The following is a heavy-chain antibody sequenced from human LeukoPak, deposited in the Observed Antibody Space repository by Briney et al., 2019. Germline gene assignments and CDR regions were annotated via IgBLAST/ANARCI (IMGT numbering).Heavy chain of an antibody. CDR3: ARNRAAAGPYYFDY. J-gene: IGHJ4*02. Sequence: GGSLRLSCAASGFTFSSYSMNWVRKAPGKGLEWVSSISSSSSYIYYADSVKGRFTISRDNAKNSLYLQMNSLRAEDTAVYYCARNRAAAGPYYFDYWGQGTLVTVSS. CDR1: GFTFSSYS. V-gene: IGHV3-21*01. D-gene: IGHD6-13*01. CDR2: ISSSSSYI.